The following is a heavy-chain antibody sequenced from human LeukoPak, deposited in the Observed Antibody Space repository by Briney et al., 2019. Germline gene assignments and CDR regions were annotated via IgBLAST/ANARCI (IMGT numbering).Heavy chain of an antibody. Sequence: GGSLRLSCAASGFTFSSYGMHWVRQAPGKGLEWVSAISGSGGSTYYADSVKGRFTISRDNSKNTLYLQMNSLRAEDTAVYYCAKGYYYDSSEAFDIWGQGTMVTVSS. D-gene: IGHD3-22*01. CDR2: ISGSGGST. J-gene: IGHJ3*02. CDR3: AKGYYYDSSEAFDI. V-gene: IGHV3-23*01. CDR1: GFTFSSYG.